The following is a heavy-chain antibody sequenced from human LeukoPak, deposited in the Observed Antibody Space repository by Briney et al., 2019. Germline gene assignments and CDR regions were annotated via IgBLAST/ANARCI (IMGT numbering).Heavy chain of an antibody. D-gene: IGHD1-26*01. CDR3: ARGQGGNYYLNYFDY. V-gene: IGHV4-59*12. J-gene: IGHJ4*02. Sequence: SETLSLTCTITGGSFTTYYWSWIRQPPGKGLEWIGHFYYSGSTNYNPSLRSRVTISVDTSRNQFSLRLTSVTAADTAVYYCARGQGGNYYLNYFDYWGQGALVTVSS. CDR1: GGSFTTYY. CDR2: FYYSGST.